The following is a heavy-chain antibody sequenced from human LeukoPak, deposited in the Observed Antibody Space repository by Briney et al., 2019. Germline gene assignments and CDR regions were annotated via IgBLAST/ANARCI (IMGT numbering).Heavy chain of an antibody. CDR3: AREMDYYDSRPIDY. D-gene: IGHD3-22*01. Sequence: GGSLRLSCAASGFTFSTYRMSWVRQAPGKGLEWVANIKQDGSEKHYVDSVKGRFTISRDNAKNSLYLQMNSLRAEDTAVYYCAREMDYYDSRPIDYWGQGTLVTVSS. V-gene: IGHV3-7*01. CDR2: IKQDGSEK. J-gene: IGHJ4*02. CDR1: GFTFSTYR.